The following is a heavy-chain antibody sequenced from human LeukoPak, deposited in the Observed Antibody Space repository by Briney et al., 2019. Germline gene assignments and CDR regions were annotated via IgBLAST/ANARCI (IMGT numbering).Heavy chain of an antibody. CDR3: ATPSGSHDAFDI. CDR1: GYTLTELS. J-gene: IGHJ3*02. D-gene: IGHD3-10*01. Sequence: ASVKVSCKVSGYTLTELSMHWVRQAPGKGLEWMGGFDPEDGETIYAQKFQGRVTMTEDTSTDTAYMELSSLRSEDKAVYYCATPSGSHDAFDIWGQGTMVTVSS. CDR2: FDPEDGET. V-gene: IGHV1-24*01.